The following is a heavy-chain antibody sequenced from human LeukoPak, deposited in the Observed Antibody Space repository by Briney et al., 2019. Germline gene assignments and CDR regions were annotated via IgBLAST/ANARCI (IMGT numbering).Heavy chain of an antibody. D-gene: IGHD3-10*01. J-gene: IGHJ4*02. CDR2: INHSGST. Sequence: KPSETLSLTCAVYGGSFSGYYWSWIRQPPGKGLEWIGEINHSGSTNYNPSLKSRVTISVDTSKNQFSLKLSSVTAADTAVYYCARRHYYGSGSYYKPRHFDYWGQGTLVTVSS. V-gene: IGHV4-34*01. CDR1: GGSFSGYY. CDR3: ARRHYYGSGSYYKPRHFDY.